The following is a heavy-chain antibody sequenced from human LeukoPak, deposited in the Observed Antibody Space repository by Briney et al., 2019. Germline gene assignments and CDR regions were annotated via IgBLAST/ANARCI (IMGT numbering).Heavy chain of an antibody. CDR2: TRNKANNYAT. Sequence: GGSLRLSCAVSGYPFSDHYIDWVRQAPGKGLEWVGQTRNKANNYATEYAASIKGRFIISRDDSRNSVYLQMNSLKTEDTAVFYCARDQYDTWSRRGNFDSWGQGTLVIVSS. CDR3: ARDQYDTWSRRGNFDS. CDR1: GYPFSDHY. V-gene: IGHV3-72*01. J-gene: IGHJ4*02. D-gene: IGHD3-3*01.